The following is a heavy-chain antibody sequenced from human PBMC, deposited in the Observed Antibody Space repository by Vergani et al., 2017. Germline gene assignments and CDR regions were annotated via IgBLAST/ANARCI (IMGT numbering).Heavy chain of an antibody. J-gene: IGHJ5*02. D-gene: IGHD1-1*01. V-gene: IGHV4-30-2*01. Sequence: QLQLQESGSGLVKPSQTLSLTCAVSGGSISSGGYSWSWIRQPPGKGLEWIGYIYHSGSTYYNPSLKSRVTISVDRSKNQFSLKLNSVTAADTAIYYCAKMSGEVHDWSWFDPWGQGTLVTVSS. CDR2: IYHSGST. CDR3: AKMSGEVHDWSWFDP. CDR1: GGSISSGGYS.